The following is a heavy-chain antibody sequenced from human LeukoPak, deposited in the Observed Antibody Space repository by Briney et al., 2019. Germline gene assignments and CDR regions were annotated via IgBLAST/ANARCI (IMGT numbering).Heavy chain of an antibody. J-gene: IGHJ4*02. CDR1: GFTFSSYS. CDR3: ARAAWSSTSCLSY. CDR2: ISSSSSYI. Sequence: PGGSLRLSCAASGFTFSSYSMNWVRQASGKGLEWVSSISSSSSYIYYADPVKGRFTISRDNAKNSLYLQMNSLRAEDTAVYYCARAAWSSTSCLSYWGQGTLVTVSS. D-gene: IGHD2-2*01. V-gene: IGHV3-21*01.